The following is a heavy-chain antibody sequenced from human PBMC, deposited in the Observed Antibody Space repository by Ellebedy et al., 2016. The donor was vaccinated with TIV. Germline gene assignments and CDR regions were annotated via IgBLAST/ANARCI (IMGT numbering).Heavy chain of an antibody. V-gene: IGHV4-61*01. CDR3: ARALPYYFDY. J-gene: IGHJ4*02. D-gene: IGHD5/OR15-5a*01. Sequence: SETLSLXXTVSGGPVSSGSYYWSWIRQPPGKGLEWIGYIYYSGSTNYNPSLKSRVTISVDTSKNQFSLKLSSVTAADTAVYYCARALPYYFDYWGQGTLVTVSS. CDR2: IYYSGST. CDR1: GGPVSSGSYY.